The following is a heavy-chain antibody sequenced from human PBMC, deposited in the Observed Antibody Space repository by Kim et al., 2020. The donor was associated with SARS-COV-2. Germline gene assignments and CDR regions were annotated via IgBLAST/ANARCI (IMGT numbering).Heavy chain of an antibody. CDR3: ARHRFLEWLLQPYYFDY. V-gene: IGHV4-39*01. D-gene: IGHD3-3*01. Sequence: SETLSLTCTVSGGSISSSSYYWGWIRQPPGKGLEWIGSIYYSGSTYYNPSLKSRVTISVDTSKNQFSLKLSSVTAADTAVYYCARHRFLEWLLQPYYFDYWGQGTLVTVSS. J-gene: IGHJ4*02. CDR2: IYYSGST. CDR1: GGSISSSSYY.